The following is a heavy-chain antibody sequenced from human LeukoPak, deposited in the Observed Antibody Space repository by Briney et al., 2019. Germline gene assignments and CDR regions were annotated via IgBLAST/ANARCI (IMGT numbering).Heavy chain of an antibody. Sequence: GGSLRLSCAASGFTFSSYWMSWVRQAPGKGLEWVANIKQGGSEKYYVDSVKGRFTISRDNAKNSLYLQMNSLRAEDTAVYYCARDKRCSGGSCYLHYFDYWGQGTLVTVSS. D-gene: IGHD2-15*01. CDR3: ARDKRCSGGSCYLHYFDY. J-gene: IGHJ4*02. CDR2: IKQGGSEK. CDR1: GFTFSSYW. V-gene: IGHV3-7*01.